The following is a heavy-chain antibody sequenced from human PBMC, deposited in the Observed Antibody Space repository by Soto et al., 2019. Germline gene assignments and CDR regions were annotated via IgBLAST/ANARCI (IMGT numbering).Heavy chain of an antibody. V-gene: IGHV3-21*01. Sequence: GGSLRLSCAASGFTFSSYSMNWVRQAPGKGLEWVSSISSSSSYIYYADSVKGRFTISRDNAKNSLYLQMNSLRAEDTAVYYCARDPKGYSSSWFDPWGQGTLVTVSS. CDR1: GFTFSSYS. CDR2: ISSSSSYI. CDR3: ARDPKGYSSSWFDP. J-gene: IGHJ5*02. D-gene: IGHD6-13*01.